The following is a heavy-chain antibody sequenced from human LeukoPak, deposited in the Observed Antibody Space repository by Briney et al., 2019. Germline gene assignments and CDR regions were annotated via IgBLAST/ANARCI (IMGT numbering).Heavy chain of an antibody. Sequence: PSETLSLTCTVSGGSISSYYWSWIRQPAGKGLEWIGRIYTSGSTNYNPSLKSRVTISVDTSKNQFSLKLSSVTAADTAVYYCAREGEGGYDYFIDYWGQGTLVTVSS. J-gene: IGHJ4*02. CDR2: IYTSGST. CDR3: AREGEGGYDYFIDY. CDR1: GGSISSYY. V-gene: IGHV4-4*07. D-gene: IGHD5-12*01.